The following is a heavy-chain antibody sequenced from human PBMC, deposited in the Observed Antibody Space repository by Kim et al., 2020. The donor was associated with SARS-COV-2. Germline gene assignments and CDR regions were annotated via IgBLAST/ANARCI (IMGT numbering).Heavy chain of an antibody. J-gene: IGHJ6*02. V-gene: IGHV3-33*05. CDR1: GFTFSSYG. Sequence: GSLRLSCAASGFTFSSYGMHWVRQAPGKGLEWVAVISYDGSNKYYADSVKGRFTISRDNSKNTLYLQMNSLRAEDTAVYYCARGRWGFGEQGGGYYGMDVWAKGPRSPSP. CDR2: ISYDGSNK. D-gene: IGHD3-10*01. CDR3: ARGRWGFGEQGGGYYGMDV.